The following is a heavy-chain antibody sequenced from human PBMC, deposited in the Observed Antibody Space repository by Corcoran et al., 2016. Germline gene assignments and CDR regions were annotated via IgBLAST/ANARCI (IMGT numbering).Heavy chain of an antibody. CDR3: ARERWGAAAGVFDY. D-gene: IGHD6-13*01. Sequence: QVQLVQSGAEVKKPGASVKVSCKASGYTFTSYAMHWVRQAPGQRLEWMGWINAGNGNTKYSQKFQGRVTITRDTSASTAYMELSSLRSEDTAVYYCARERWGAAAGVFDYWGQGTLVTVSS. V-gene: IGHV1-3*01. CDR1: GYTFTSYA. CDR2: INAGNGNT. J-gene: IGHJ4*02.